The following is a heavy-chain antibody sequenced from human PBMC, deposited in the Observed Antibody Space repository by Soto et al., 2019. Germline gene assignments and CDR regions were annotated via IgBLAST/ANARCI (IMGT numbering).Heavy chain of an antibody. J-gene: IGHJ4*02. CDR2: MNANSGNT. D-gene: IGHD1-26*01. CDR1: GYTFTSYD. Sequence: QVQLVQSGAEVKKPGASVKVSCKASGYTFTSYDINWVRQATGQGLEWMGWMNANSGNTAYAQKFKGRVTMTRNTSISTAYMGLSSRSSEDTDVYYCGREGVGAMVDWGQGTLVTVSS. V-gene: IGHV1-8*01. CDR3: GREGVGAMVD.